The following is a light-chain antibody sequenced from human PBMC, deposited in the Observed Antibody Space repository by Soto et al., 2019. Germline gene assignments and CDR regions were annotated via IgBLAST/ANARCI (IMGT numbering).Light chain of an antibody. CDR1: SSNIGAGYD. J-gene: IGLJ2*01. Sequence: QPVLTQPPSVSGTPGQRVTISCTGSSSNIGAGYDVHWYQQLPGTAPKLLIYGNSNRPSGVPDRFSGSKSGTSASLAITGLQAEDEADYYCQSYDSSLSGSHVVFGGGTKLNRP. CDR3: QSYDSSLSGSHVV. CDR2: GNS. V-gene: IGLV1-40*01.